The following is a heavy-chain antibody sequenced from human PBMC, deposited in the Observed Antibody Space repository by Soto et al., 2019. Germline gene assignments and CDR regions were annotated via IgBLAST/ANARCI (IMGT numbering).Heavy chain of an antibody. V-gene: IGHV3-72*01. CDR1: GFSFSDYY. J-gene: IGHJ4*02. Sequence: GGSLRLSCAASGFSFSDYYINWVRQAPGKGLEWVGRTRNKASSYTTDYAAFVKGRFTISRDDSTNTLYLQMNSLKTEDTAVYFCTAGVGTSEHDYWGQGTLVTVSS. CDR3: TAGVGTSEHDY. D-gene: IGHD1-26*01. CDR2: TRNKASSYTT.